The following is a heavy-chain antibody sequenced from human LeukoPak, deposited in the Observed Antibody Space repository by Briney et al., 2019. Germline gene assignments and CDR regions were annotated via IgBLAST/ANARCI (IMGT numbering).Heavy chain of an antibody. CDR2: IYYSGST. Sequence: SETLSLTCTVSGGSVSSGSYYWRWIRQPPGTGLEWIVYIYYSGSTNYNPSLKSRVTISVDTSKNQFSLKLSSVTAADTAVYYCARSLLWFGELFVGWFDPWGQGTRVTVST. CDR3: ARSLLWFGELFVGWFDP. CDR1: GGSVSSGSYY. J-gene: IGHJ5*02. V-gene: IGHV4-61*01. D-gene: IGHD3-10*01.